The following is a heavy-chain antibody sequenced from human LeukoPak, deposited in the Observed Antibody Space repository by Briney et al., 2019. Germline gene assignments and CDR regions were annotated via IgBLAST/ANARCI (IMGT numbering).Heavy chain of an antibody. V-gene: IGHV1-8*01. Sequence: ASVKVSCKASGYTFTSYDINWVRQATGQGLEWMGWMNPNSGNTGYAQKFQGRVTMTRDTSISTAYMELSSLRSEDTAVCYCATERRSAVAGQYWYFDLWGRGTLVTVSS. CDR1: GYTFTSYD. CDR3: ATERRSAVAGQYWYFDL. D-gene: IGHD6-19*01. J-gene: IGHJ2*01. CDR2: MNPNSGNT.